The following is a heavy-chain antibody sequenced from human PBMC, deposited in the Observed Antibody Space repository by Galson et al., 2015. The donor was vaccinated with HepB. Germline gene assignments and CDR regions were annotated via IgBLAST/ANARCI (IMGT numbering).Heavy chain of an antibody. CDR1: GYTFTGYR. D-gene: IGHD2-21*01. J-gene: IGHJ4*02. Sequence: SVKVSCKASGYTFTGYRISWVRQAPGQGLEWMGWINAYNGNTKYVQKFQGRVTMTTETSTSTAYMELRSLRSDDTAMYYCARKSCGGECYALDYWGQGTLVTVSS. CDR3: ARKSCGGECYALDY. CDR2: INAYNGNT. V-gene: IGHV1-18*01.